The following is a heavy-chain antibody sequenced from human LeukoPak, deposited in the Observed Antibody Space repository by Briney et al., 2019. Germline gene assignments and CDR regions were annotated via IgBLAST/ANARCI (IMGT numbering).Heavy chain of an antibody. D-gene: IGHD6-13*01. J-gene: IGHJ5*02. Sequence: SETLSLTCAVYGGSFSAYYWSWIRQPPGKGLEWIGEFNRSGSTNYNPSLKSRVTISIDTSKNQFSLEMSSVTAADTAVYYCARGRGARSSRWYNWFDPWGQGTLVTVSS. CDR2: FNRSGST. CDR3: ARGRGARSSRWYNWFDP. V-gene: IGHV4-34*01. CDR1: GGSFSAYY.